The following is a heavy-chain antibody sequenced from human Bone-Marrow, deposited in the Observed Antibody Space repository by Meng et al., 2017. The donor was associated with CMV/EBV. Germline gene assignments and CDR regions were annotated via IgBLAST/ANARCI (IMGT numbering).Heavy chain of an antibody. CDR2: ISSSSSYI. Sequence: GESLKISCAASGFTFSSYSMNWVRQAPGKGLEWVSSISSSSSYIYYADSVKGRFTISRDNAKISLYLQMNSLRAEDTAVYYCAKDLALRTIFGVGDYWGQGTLVTVSS. J-gene: IGHJ4*02. D-gene: IGHD3-3*01. CDR1: GFTFSSYS. CDR3: AKDLALRTIFGVGDY. V-gene: IGHV3-21*01.